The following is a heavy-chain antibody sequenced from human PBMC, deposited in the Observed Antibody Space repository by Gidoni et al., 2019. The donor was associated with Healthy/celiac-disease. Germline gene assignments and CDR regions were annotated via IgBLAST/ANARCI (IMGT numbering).Heavy chain of an antibody. D-gene: IGHD6-13*01. Sequence: EVQLLESGGGLVQPGGSLRLPCAASGFTFSNSAMSWVRQAPGKGLEWVSGISGSGGNTYYADSVEGRFTISRDNSKNTLYLQMNSLRAEEKAVYYCAKDGYSSSLGAPDYWGQGTLVTVSS. CDR3: AKDGYSSSLGAPDY. CDR2: ISGSGGNT. V-gene: IGHV3-23*01. J-gene: IGHJ4*02. CDR1: GFTFSNSA.